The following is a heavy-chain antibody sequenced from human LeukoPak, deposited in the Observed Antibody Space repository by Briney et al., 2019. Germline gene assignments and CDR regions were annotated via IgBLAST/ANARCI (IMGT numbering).Heavy chain of an antibody. CDR1: GYTFISYG. Sequence: ASVKVSCKASGYTFISYGITWVRQAPGQGLEWMGWISAYNGNTNYAQKIQDRVTMTTDTYTSTANMELRRLRADDTAVYYCAREEDVWGSYRDVDYWGQGTLVTVSS. D-gene: IGHD3-16*02. CDR2: ISAYNGNT. V-gene: IGHV1-18*01. CDR3: AREEDVWGSYRDVDY. J-gene: IGHJ4*02.